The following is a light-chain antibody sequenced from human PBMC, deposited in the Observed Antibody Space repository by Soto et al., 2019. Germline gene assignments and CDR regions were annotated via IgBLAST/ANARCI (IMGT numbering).Light chain of an antibody. Sequence: DIQMTQSPSTLSASVGDRVTITCRASQSISSWLAWYQQKPGKAPKLLIYDASNLESGVPSRFSGSGSVTEFTLPISSLQPDDFATYYCQQYNSYSPYTFGQGTKLEIK. CDR3: QQYNSYSPYT. J-gene: IGKJ2*01. V-gene: IGKV1-5*01. CDR1: QSISSW. CDR2: DAS.